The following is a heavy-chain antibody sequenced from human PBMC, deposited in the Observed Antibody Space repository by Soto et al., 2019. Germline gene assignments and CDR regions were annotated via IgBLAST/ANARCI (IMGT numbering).Heavy chain of an antibody. Sequence: SETLSLTCVVSGGSLSDYFWSWIRQPPGMALEWIGEINHLGSINYNPSLKSRVTMSVDTSKNQFSLTLHSVTAANTATYHCVRGGIAHWGCFYNMDVWDRGTRVTVS. CDR2: INHLGSI. J-gene: IGHJ6*03. V-gene: IGHV4-34*01. D-gene: IGHD6-13*01. CDR3: VRGGIAHWGCFYNMDV. CDR1: GGSLSDYF.